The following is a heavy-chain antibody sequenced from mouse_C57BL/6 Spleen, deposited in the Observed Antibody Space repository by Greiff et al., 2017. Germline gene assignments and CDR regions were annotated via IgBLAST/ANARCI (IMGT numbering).Heavy chain of an antibody. V-gene: IGHV1-81*01. Sequence: QVQLQQSGAELARPGASVKLSCMASGYTFTSYGISWVKQRTGQGLEWIGEIYPRSGNTYYNEKFKGKATLTADKSSSTAYMELRSLTSEDSAVYFCARRGIYYDYGGDYWGQGTTLTVSS. J-gene: IGHJ2*01. CDR1: GYTFTSYG. D-gene: IGHD2-4*01. CDR3: ARRGIYYDYGGDY. CDR2: IYPRSGNT.